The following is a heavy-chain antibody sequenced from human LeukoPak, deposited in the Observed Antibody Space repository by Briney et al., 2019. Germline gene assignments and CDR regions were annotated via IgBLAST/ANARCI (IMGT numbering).Heavy chain of an antibody. J-gene: IGHJ4*02. CDR2: IYYGGST. CDR3: ARVAPDLYPYYFDY. D-gene: IGHD5/OR15-5a*01. Sequence: SETLSLTCTVSGGSISSSSYYWGWIRQPPGKGLGWIGTIYYGGSTYYNPSLKSRVTISVDTSKNQFSLKLSSVTAADTAVYYCARVAPDLYPYYFDYWGQGTLVTVSS. V-gene: IGHV4-39*07. CDR1: GGSISSSSYY.